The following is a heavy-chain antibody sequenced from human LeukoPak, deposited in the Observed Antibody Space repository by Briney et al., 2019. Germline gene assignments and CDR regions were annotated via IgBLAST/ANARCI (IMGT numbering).Heavy chain of an antibody. CDR2: INPNSGGT. CDR1: GYTFTGYY. D-gene: IGHD2-2*01. V-gene: IGHV1-2*02. J-gene: IGHJ5*02. Sequence: GASVKVSCKASGYTFTGYYMHWVRQAPGQGLEWMGWINPNSGGTNYAQKFQGRVTMTRDTSTSTVYMELSSLRSEDTAVYYCARDQGDCSSTSCSPEGWFDPWGQGTLVTVSS. CDR3: ARDQGDCSSTSCSPEGWFDP.